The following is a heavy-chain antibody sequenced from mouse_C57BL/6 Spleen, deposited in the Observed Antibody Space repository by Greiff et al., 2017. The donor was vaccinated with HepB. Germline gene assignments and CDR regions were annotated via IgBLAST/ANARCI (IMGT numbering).Heavy chain of an antibody. Sequence: QVQLQQPGAELVRPGSSVKLSCKASGYTFTSYWMHWVKQRPIQGLEWIGNIDPSDSETHYNQKFKDKATLTVDKSSSTAYMQLSSLTSEDSAVYYCVYYGSSWYFDVWGTGTTVTVSS. J-gene: IGHJ1*03. CDR1: GYTFTSYW. CDR2: IDPSDSET. D-gene: IGHD1-1*01. V-gene: IGHV1-52*01. CDR3: VYYGSSWYFDV.